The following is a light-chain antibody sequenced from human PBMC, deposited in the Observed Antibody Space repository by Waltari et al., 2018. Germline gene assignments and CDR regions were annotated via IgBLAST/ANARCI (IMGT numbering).Light chain of an antibody. CDR2: NAS. V-gene: IGKV3-11*01. J-gene: IGKJ3*01. Sequence: EIILTQSTVTLSSSPGERATLSCRASQSVGSSLVWYQHKPGQPPRLLIYNASKRATGISDRFSGTGSGTDFTLTISSLEPEDFAVYYCQQRSHFYTFGPGTRVDVK. CDR3: QQRSHFYT. CDR1: QSVGSS.